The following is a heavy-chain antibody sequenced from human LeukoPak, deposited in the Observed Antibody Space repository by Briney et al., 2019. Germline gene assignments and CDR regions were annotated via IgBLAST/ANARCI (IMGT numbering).Heavy chain of an antibody. Sequence: GGSLRLSCAASGSTVSSHYISWVRQAPGKGLEWVSCIYSGGSTYYADSVKGRFTISRDNSKNTVFLQMNSLRAEDTAVYYCARDRDSWNCSSTSCYDWGQGTLVTVSS. J-gene: IGHJ4*02. CDR1: GSTVSSHY. V-gene: IGHV3-53*01. CDR3: ARDRDSWNCSSTSCYD. D-gene: IGHD2-2*01. CDR2: IYSGGST.